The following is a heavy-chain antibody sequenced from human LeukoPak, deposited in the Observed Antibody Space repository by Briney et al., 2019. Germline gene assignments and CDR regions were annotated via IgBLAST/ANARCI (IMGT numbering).Heavy chain of an antibody. D-gene: IGHD1-26*01. V-gene: IGHV3-30*04. Sequence: GRSLRLSCAASGFTFSGYTMHWVRQAPGKGLEWVAFISSDGRYKSHAVSVKGRCTISRDNSKNTLYLQMNSLRPEDTAVYYCARARSIVGVSPFQHWGQGTLVTVSS. J-gene: IGHJ1*01. CDR1: GFTFSGYT. CDR3: ARARSIVGVSPFQH. CDR2: ISSDGRYK.